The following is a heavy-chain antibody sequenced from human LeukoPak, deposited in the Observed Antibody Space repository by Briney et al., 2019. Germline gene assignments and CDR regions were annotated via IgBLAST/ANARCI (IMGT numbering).Heavy chain of an antibody. J-gene: IGHJ6*03. Sequence: ASVKVSCKASGYTFTHYDINWVRQATGQGLEWMGWMNPNSGNTGYAQKFQGRVTMTRNTSISTAYMEMSSLRSEDTAVYYCARGGITMVRGVIILHYYYYYYMDVWGKGTTVTISS. D-gene: IGHD3-10*01. CDR3: ARGGITMVRGVIILHYYYYYYMDV. V-gene: IGHV1-8*01. CDR2: MNPNSGNT. CDR1: GYTFTHYD.